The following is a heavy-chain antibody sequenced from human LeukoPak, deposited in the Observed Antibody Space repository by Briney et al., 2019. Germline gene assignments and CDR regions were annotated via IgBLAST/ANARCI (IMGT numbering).Heavy chain of an antibody. Sequence: PVKVSCKASGGTFSSYAISWVRQAPGQGLEWMGRIIPIFGTANYAQKFQGRVTITTDESTSTAYMELSSLRSEDTAVYYCAREYSSSAKGDYYYYMDVWGKGTTVTVSS. D-gene: IGHD6-6*01. J-gene: IGHJ6*03. CDR2: IIPIFGTA. CDR1: GGTFSSYA. CDR3: AREYSSSAKGDYYYYMDV. V-gene: IGHV1-69*05.